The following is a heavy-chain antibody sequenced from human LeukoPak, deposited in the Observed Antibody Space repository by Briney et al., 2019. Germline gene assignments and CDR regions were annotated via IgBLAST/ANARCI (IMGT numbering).Heavy chain of an antibody. CDR2: IFYSGTT. V-gene: IGHV4-59*03. J-gene: IGHJ4*02. Sequence: SETLSLTCTVSGGSNSSHYWSWIRQFPGKGLEWIGYIFYSGTTKYNPSLKSRVTTSVDTSKSQFSLNLTSVTAADTAVYYCVANLVAVFHYWGQGALVTVSP. D-gene: IGHD1-7*01. CDR1: GGSNSSHY. CDR3: VANLVAVFHY.